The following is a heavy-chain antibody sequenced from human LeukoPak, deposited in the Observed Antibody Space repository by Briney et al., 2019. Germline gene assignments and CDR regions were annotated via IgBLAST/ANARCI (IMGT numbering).Heavy chain of an antibody. J-gene: IGHJ4*02. CDR2: INHSGST. Sequence: SETLSLTCAVYGGSFSGYYWSWIRQPPGKGLEWIGEINHSGSTNYSPSLKSRVTISVDTSKNQFSLKLSSVTAADTAVYYCAKRKYCSSTSCYYFDYWGQGTLVTVSS. V-gene: IGHV4-34*01. D-gene: IGHD2-2*01. CDR3: AKRKYCSSTSCYYFDY. CDR1: GGSFSGYY.